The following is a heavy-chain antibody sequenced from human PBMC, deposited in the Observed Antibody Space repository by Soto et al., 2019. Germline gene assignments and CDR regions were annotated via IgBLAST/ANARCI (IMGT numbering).Heavy chain of an antibody. CDR1: RASFIGYY. CDR2: INHSGST. CDR3: ARVSGIYYYGMDV. V-gene: IGHV4-34*01. D-gene: IGHD3-10*01. J-gene: IGHJ6*02. Sequence: SDILSLTCAINRASFIGYYWSWIRQPPGKGLEWIGEINHSGSTNYNPSLKSRVTLSVDTSKNQVSLKLSSVTAAVTAVYYCARVSGIYYYGMDVWGQGTTVT.